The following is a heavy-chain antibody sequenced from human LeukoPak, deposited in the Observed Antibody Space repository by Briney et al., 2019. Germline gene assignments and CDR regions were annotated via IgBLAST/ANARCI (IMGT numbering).Heavy chain of an antibody. CDR2: LGTAGDT. CDR3: ARGSLTGSYLTGAFDI. Sequence: PGGSLRLSCAASGFTFSSYDMHWVRQATGKGLEWVSALGTAGDTYYPGSVKGRFTISRENAKNSLYLQMNSLRAGDTAVYYCARGSLTGSYLTGAFDIWGQGTMVTVSS. D-gene: IGHD3-9*01. CDR1: GFTFSSYD. V-gene: IGHV3-13*01. J-gene: IGHJ3*02.